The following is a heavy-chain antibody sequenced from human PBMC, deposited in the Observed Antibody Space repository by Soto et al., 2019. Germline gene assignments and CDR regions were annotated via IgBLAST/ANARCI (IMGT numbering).Heavy chain of an antibody. V-gene: IGHV1-2*02. CDR2: IRPSSGTT. CDR3: ARGSVASATKPSGMDV. Sequence: SVKVSCKVSGYTFTAYYMHWVRQAPGQEFEWMGWIRPSSGTTDFARDFQGRFTMTWDTSISTAYLELISLRSDDKAVYYCARGSVASATKPSGMDVWGQGTTVTVSS. J-gene: IGHJ6*02. D-gene: IGHD2-15*01. CDR1: GYTFTAYY.